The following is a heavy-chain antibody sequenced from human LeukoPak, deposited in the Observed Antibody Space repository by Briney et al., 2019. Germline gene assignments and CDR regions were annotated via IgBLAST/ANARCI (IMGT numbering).Heavy chain of an antibody. V-gene: IGHV3-21*01. CDR1: GFTFSSYS. CDR2: ISSSSSYI. D-gene: IGHD3-16*02. J-gene: IGHJ3*02. Sequence: GGSLRLSCAASGFTFSSYSMNWVRQAPGKGLEWVSSISSSSSYIYYADSVKGRFTISRDNAKNSLYLQMNSLRAEDTAVYYCARDWVGDYVWGSYRTDAFDIWGQGTMVTVSS. CDR3: ARDWVGDYVWGSYRTDAFDI.